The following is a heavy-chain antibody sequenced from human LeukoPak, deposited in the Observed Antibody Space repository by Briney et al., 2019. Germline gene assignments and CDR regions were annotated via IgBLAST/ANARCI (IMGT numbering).Heavy chain of an antibody. J-gene: IGHJ4*02. CDR3: AKGYNYAYEY. V-gene: IGHV3-53*01. D-gene: IGHD5-18*01. CDR2: IYSGGST. CDR1: GFTVSSSY. Sequence: GGSLRLSCAACGFTVSSSYMSWARQAPGKGLEWVSLIYSGGSTYYAASVKGRFTISRDNSKNTLYLQMNSLRPEDTAVYYCAKGYNYAYEYWGQGTLVTVSS.